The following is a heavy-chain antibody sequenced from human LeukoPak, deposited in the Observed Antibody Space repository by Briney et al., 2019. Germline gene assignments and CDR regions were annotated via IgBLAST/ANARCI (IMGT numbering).Heavy chain of an antibody. J-gene: IGHJ5*02. CDR3: AKDVRFDP. CDR2: ISYDGSNK. CDR1: GFTFSSYG. Sequence: GGSLRPSCAASGFTFSSYGMHWVRQAPGKGLEWVAVISYDGSNKYYADSVKGRFTISRDNSKNTLYLQMNSLRAEDTAVYYCAKDVRFDPWGQGTLVTVSS. V-gene: IGHV3-30*18.